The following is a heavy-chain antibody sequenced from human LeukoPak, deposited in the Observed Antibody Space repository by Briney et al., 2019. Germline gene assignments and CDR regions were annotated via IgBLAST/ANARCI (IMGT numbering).Heavy chain of an antibody. Sequence: KPSETLSLTCAVYGGSFSGYYWSWIRQPPGKGLEWIGEINHSGSTNYNPSLKSRVTISVDTSKNQFSLKLSSVTAADTAVYYCARGFGPSVTTVYFDYWGQGTLVTVSS. D-gene: IGHD4-17*01. CDR1: GGSFSGYY. J-gene: IGHJ4*02. V-gene: IGHV4-34*01. CDR3: ARGFGPSVTTVYFDY. CDR2: INHSGST.